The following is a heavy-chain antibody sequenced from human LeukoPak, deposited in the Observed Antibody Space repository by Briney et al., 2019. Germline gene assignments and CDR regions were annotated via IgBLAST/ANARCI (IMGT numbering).Heavy chain of an antibody. D-gene: IGHD3-22*01. J-gene: IGHJ3*02. CDR2: IYYSGST. V-gene: IGHV4-59*08. Sequence: MASETLSLTCTVSGGSISSYYWSWIRQPPGKGLEWIGYIYYSGSTNYNPSLKSRVTISVDTSKNQFSLKLSSVTAADTAVYYCASAPYYYDSSGPSFDIWGQGTMVTVSS. CDR3: ASAPYYYDSSGPSFDI. CDR1: GGSISSYY.